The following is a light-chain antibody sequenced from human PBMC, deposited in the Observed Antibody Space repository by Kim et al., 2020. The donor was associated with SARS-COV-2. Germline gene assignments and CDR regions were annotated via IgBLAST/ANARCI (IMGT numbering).Light chain of an antibody. V-gene: IGLV3-19*01. CDR2: GNT. J-gene: IGLJ2*01. CDR3: DSWDTTGMQVL. Sequence: SSELTQDPAVSVALGQTVSITCQGDSLRIYYASWYQQKPGQAPLLVIYGNTNRPSGIPDRFSGSSSGTTASLTITGTQAEDEADYYCDSWDTTGMQVLFGGGTKLTVL. CDR1: SLRIYY.